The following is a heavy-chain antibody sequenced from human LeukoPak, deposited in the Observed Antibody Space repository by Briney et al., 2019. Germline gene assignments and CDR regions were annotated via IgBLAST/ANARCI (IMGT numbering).Heavy chain of an antibody. J-gene: IGHJ4*02. Sequence: QPGGSLRLSCAASGFTFGSYSMNWVRQAPGKGLEWLSYISSSSATIYYAVSVKGRFTISRDNAKNSLYLQMSSLRAEDTAVYYCARANYYGSGSYYNPGSFDYWGQGTLVTVSS. CDR1: GFTFGSYS. V-gene: IGHV3-48*01. CDR3: ARANYYGSGSYYNPGSFDY. D-gene: IGHD3-10*01. CDR2: ISSSSATI.